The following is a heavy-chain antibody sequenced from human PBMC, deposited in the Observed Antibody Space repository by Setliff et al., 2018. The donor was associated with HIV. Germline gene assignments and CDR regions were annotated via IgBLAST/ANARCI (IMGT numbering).Heavy chain of an antibody. CDR2: IYWDDDK. Sequence: SGPTLVNPTETLTLTCTFSGFSLRTSGVGVGWIRQPPGKALEWLALIYWDDDKRYSPSLKSRLTITKDISKNQVVLTLTDMDPVDTATYYCAQHVGFLSSDIYLGLPVWGQGILVTVSS. J-gene: IGHJ4*02. V-gene: IGHV2-5*02. CDR3: AQHVGFLSSDIYLGLPV. D-gene: IGHD2-21*02. CDR1: GFSLRTSGVG.